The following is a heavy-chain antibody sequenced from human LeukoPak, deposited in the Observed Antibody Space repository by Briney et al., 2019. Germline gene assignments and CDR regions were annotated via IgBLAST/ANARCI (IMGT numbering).Heavy chain of an antibody. J-gene: IGHJ4*02. V-gene: IGHV3-21*04. Sequence: GGSLRLSCAASGFTFSSYSMNWVRQAPGKGLEWVAAISPDSIYKYHADSVKGRFTISRDNSKNTLFLQMNSLRAEDTAVYYCAKDRGAAADFDYWGQGTLVTVSS. CDR1: GFTFSSYS. D-gene: IGHD6-13*01. CDR2: ISPDSIYK. CDR3: AKDRGAAADFDY.